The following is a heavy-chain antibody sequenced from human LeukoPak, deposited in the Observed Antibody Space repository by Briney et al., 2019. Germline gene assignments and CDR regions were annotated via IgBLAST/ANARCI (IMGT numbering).Heavy chain of an antibody. D-gene: IGHD3-3*01. J-gene: IGHJ4*02. CDR1: GFTFSSYG. CDR2: IRYDGSNK. CDR3: AKDRGITIFGVVRPFDY. V-gene: IGHV3-30*02. Sequence: GGSLRLSCAASGFTFSSYGMHWVRQAPGKGLEWVAFIRYDGSNKYYADSVKGRFTISRDNSKNTLYLQMNSLRAEDTAVYYCAKDRGITIFGVVRPFDYWGQGTLVTVSS.